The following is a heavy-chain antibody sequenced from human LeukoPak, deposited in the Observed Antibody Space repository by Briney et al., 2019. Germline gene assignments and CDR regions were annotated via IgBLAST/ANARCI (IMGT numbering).Heavy chain of an antibody. V-gene: IGHV1-18*01. J-gene: IGHJ4*02. Sequence: GASVKVSCKASGYTFTSYGISWVRQAPGQGLEWMGWISAYNGNTNYAQKLQGRVTMTTDTSTSTAYMELRSLSSDDTAVYYCARDGTMITFGGVIVPSYWGQGTLVTVSS. CDR3: ARDGTMITFGGVIVPSY. CDR1: GYTFTSYG. D-gene: IGHD3-16*02. CDR2: ISAYNGNT.